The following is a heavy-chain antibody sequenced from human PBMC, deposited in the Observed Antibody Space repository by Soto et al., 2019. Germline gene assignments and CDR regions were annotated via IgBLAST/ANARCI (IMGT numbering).Heavy chain of an antibody. D-gene: IGHD6-13*01. CDR3: AKERHGSGWYVLDY. CDR2: ISGSSGTI. CDR1: GFTFSRYA. J-gene: IGHJ4*02. Sequence: PGGSLRLSCVASGFTFSRYAMNWVRQAPGKGLEWVSYISGSSGTISYADSVKGRFTISRDNSKNTVYLQMNSLRAEDTAVYYCAKERHGSGWYVLDYWGQGSPVTVSS. V-gene: IGHV3-23*01.